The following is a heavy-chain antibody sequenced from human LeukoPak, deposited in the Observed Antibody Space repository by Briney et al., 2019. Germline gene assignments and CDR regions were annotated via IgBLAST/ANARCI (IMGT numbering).Heavy chain of an antibody. J-gene: IGHJ1*01. CDR2: ISYDGSNK. D-gene: IGHD3-22*01. V-gene: IGHV3-30*18. CDR3: AKGSGYSSGWYPYYYDSSGYYAEYFQH. CDR1: GFTFSSYG. Sequence: GGSLRLSCAASGFTFSSYGMPWVRQAPGKGLEWVAVISYDGSNKYYADSVKGRFTISRDNSKNTLYLRMNSLRAEDTAVYYCAKGSGYSSGWYPYYYDSSGYYAEYFQHWGQGTLVTVSS.